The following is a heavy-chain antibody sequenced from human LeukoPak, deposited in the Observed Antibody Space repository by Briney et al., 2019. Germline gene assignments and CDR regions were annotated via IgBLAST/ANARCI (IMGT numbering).Heavy chain of an antibody. D-gene: IGHD2-2*01. CDR3: AKDTIVVVPAASYYYGMDV. V-gene: IGHV3-64D*09. CDR1: GFPFSSYA. J-gene: IGHJ6*02. Sequence: GGSLRLSCSASGFPFSSYAMHWVRQAPGKGLEYVSAISDSGGSTYYADSVKGRFTISRDNSKNTLYLQMSSLRAEDTAVYFCAKDTIVVVPAASYYYGMDVWGQGTTVTVSS. CDR2: ISDSGGST.